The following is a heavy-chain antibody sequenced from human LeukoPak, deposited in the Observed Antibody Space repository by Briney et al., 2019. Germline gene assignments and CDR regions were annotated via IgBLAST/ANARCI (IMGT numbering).Heavy chain of an antibody. D-gene: IGHD5-18*01. Sequence: GGSLRLSCAASGFTFADYAMHWVRQAPGKGLEWVSGISWNSGSIGYADSVKGRFTISRDNAKNSLYLQMNSLRAEDTALYYCAKMSYGDYYYYMDVWGKGTTVTVSS. CDR1: GFTFADYA. CDR2: ISWNSGSI. CDR3: AKMSYGDYYYYMDV. J-gene: IGHJ6*03. V-gene: IGHV3-9*01.